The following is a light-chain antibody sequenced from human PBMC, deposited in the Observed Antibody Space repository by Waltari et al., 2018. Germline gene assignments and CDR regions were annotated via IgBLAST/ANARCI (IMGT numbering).Light chain of an antibody. CDR3: NSYTSSSTLWV. Sequence: QSALTQPASVSGSPGQSITISCTGTRSDVGGYNSVSWYQQHPGKAPNLMIYDVTKRPSGVSDRFSGSKSGNTASLTISGLQAEDEADYYCNSYTSSSTLWVFGGGTKLTVL. CDR2: DVT. J-gene: IGLJ3*02. V-gene: IGLV2-14*01. CDR1: RSDVGGYNS.